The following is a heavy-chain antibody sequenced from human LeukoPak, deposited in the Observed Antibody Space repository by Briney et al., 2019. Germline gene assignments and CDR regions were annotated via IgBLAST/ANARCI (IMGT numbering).Heavy chain of an antibody. CDR2: INHSGST. Sequence: SETLSLTCAVYGGSFSGYYWSWIRQPPGKGLEWIGEINHSGSTNYNPSLKSRVTISVDTSKNQFSLKLSSVTAADTAVYYCARTGIRRSFGSSRSSYYIDCWGQGTLVTVSS. CDR1: GGSFSGYY. J-gene: IGHJ4*02. V-gene: IGHV4-34*01. D-gene: IGHD6-6*01. CDR3: ARTGIRRSFGSSRSSYYIDC.